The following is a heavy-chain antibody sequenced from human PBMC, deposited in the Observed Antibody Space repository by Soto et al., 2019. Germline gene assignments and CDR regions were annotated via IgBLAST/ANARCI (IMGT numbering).Heavy chain of an antibody. J-gene: IGHJ6*02. CDR1: GASFRGYY. Sequence: PSETLSLTSDAYGASFRGYYWSWIRQPPGKGLEWIGEIDHRGSTNYNPSLKSRVTISVDTSKNQFPLKLSSVTAADTAVYYCARDKTEVTTFVYYYYGMDVSGQGTTVT. CDR2: IDHRGST. D-gene: IGHD4-17*01. CDR3: ARDKTEVTTFVYYYYGMDV. V-gene: IGHV4-34*01.